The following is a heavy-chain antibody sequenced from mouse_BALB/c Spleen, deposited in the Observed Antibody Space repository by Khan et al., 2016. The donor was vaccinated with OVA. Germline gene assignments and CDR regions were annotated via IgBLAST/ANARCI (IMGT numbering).Heavy chain of an antibody. CDR2: IYPGISDT. CDR3: TRSYDSDYFDS. Sequence: VQLKESGTVLARPGASVKMSCKASGYSFTSFWIHWVKQRPGQGLEWIGAIYPGISDTRYNQKFKGKAKLTAVTSASTAYVELSSLTSEDSAIYYCTRSYDSDYFDSWGQGTTLTVSS. V-gene: IGHV1-5*01. CDR1: GYSFTSFW. J-gene: IGHJ2*01. D-gene: IGHD2-4*01.